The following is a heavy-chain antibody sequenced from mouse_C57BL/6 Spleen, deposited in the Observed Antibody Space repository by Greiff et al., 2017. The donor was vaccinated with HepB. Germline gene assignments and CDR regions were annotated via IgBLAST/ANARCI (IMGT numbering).Heavy chain of an antibody. J-gene: IGHJ4*01. CDR2: IYPGSGST. Sequence: VQLQQSGAELVKPGASVKMSCKASGYTFTSYWITWVKQRPGQGLEWIGDIYPGSGSTNYNEKFKSKATLTVDTSSSTAYMQLSSLTSEDSAVYYCASRTGTPLYAMDYWGQGTSVTVSS. V-gene: IGHV1-55*01. D-gene: IGHD4-1*01. CDR3: ASRTGTPLYAMDY. CDR1: GYTFTSYW.